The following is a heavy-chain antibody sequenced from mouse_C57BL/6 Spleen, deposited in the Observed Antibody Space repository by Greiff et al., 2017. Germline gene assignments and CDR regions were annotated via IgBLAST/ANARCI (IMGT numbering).Heavy chain of an antibody. Sequence: VQLKESGPGLVKPSQSLSLTCSVTGYSITSGYYWNWIRQFPGNKLEWMGYISYDGSNNYNPSLKNRISITRDTSKNQFFLKLNSVTTEDTATYYCATTTPHYFDYWGQGTTLTVSS. CDR3: ATTTPHYFDY. V-gene: IGHV3-6*01. J-gene: IGHJ2*01. D-gene: IGHD1-1*01. CDR1: GYSITSGYY. CDR2: ISYDGSN.